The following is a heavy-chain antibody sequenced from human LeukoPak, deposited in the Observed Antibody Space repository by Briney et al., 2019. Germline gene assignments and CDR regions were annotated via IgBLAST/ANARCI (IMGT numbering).Heavy chain of an antibody. J-gene: IGHJ6*02. CDR3: ARDLAVWQQLVRRYYYGMDV. CDR1: GFTFSSYE. CDR2: IGSSGSTI. Sequence: GGSLRLSCAASGFTFSSYEMNWVRQAPGKGLGWVSYIGSSGSTIYYADSVKGRFTISRDNAKNSLYLQMNSLRAEDTAVYYCARDLAVWQQLVRRYYYGMDVWGQGTTVTVSS. V-gene: IGHV3-48*03. D-gene: IGHD6-13*01.